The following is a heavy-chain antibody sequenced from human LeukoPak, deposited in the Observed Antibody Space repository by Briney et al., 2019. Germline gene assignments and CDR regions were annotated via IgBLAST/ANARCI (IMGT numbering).Heavy chain of an antibody. Sequence: GGSLRLSCAASGFTFSNAWMTWVRQTPGKGLKGVARFKSRADGGTTDYAEPVKGRFTISRDDSKNTLYLQMNSLKTEDTGVYYCTTIWLQAHPIFDYWGQGTLVTASS. V-gene: IGHV3-15*01. CDR2: FKSRADGGTT. CDR3: TTIWLQAHPIFDY. D-gene: IGHD3-10*01. CDR1: GFTFSNAW. J-gene: IGHJ4*02.